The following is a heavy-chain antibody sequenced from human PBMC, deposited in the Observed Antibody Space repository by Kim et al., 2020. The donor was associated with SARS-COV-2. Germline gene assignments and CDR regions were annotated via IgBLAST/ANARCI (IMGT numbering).Heavy chain of an antibody. CDR3: ARQRGIAARRGGFDY. J-gene: IGHJ4*01. D-gene: IGHD6-25*01. CDR2: ISYSGST. Sequence: SEPLSLTCTVSGGSISSSSYYWGWIRQPPGKGREWIGSISYSGSTYYNPALKRRVTISVDTSKNQFSLKLSSVTAADTAVYYCARQRGIAARRGGFDYWG. CDR1: GGSISSSSYY. V-gene: IGHV4-39*01.